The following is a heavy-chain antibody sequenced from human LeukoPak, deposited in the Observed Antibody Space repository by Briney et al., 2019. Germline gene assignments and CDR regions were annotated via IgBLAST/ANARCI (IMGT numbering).Heavy chain of an antibody. J-gene: IGHJ3*02. CDR1: GFTFSSYS. V-gene: IGHV3-21*01. CDR2: ISIGSNYI. D-gene: IGHD5-24*01. CDR3: ARRWLQSYAFDI. Sequence: GGSLRLSCAASGFTFSSYSMNWVRQAPGKGLEWVSSISIGSNYIYYGDSVKGRFTISRDNAKKSLYLQMNSLRAEDTAVYYCARRWLQSYAFDIWGQGTMVTVSS.